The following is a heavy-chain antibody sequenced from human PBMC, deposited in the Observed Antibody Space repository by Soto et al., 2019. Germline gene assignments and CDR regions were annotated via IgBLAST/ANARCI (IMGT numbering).Heavy chain of an antibody. V-gene: IGHV4-59*01. CDR2: IYYSGST. CDR3: ARESAGSHKNNWFDP. D-gene: IGHD3-10*01. J-gene: IGHJ5*02. Sequence: SETLSLTCTVSGGSISTYYWSWIRQPPGKGLEWIGYIYYSGSTYYNPSLKSRVTMSVDTSRNQLLLQLNSVTAADTAVYYCARESAGSHKNNWFDPWGQGALVTVSS. CDR1: GGSISTYY.